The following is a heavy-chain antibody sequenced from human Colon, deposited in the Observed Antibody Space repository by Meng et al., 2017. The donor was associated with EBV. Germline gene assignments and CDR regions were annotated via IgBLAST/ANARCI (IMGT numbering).Heavy chain of an antibody. D-gene: IGHD2-21*02. J-gene: IGHJ4*02. CDR1: GGSLSSRNW. Sequence: QPPRPESGPGLVNPSETLSLPCAVSGGSLSSRNWWSWVRQPPGKGLEWIGEIYHSGSTNYNPSLKSRVTISVDESKNQFSLRLSSVTAADTAVYYCARVGAYCGGDCYHPRWGQGTLVTVPS. CDR2: IYHSGST. CDR3: ARVGAYCGGDCYHPR. V-gene: IGHV4-4*02.